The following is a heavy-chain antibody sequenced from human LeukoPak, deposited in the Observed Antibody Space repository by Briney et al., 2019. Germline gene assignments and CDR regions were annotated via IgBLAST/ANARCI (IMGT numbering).Heavy chain of an antibody. CDR1: GFTFSSYW. Sequence: PGGSLRLSCAASGFTFSSYWMHWVRQAPGRGLVWVSRINSDGSITTYADSVKGRFTISRDNAKHTLYLQMNSLRAEDTAVYYCAKVDTYGLGLDYWGQGTLVTVSS. J-gene: IGHJ4*02. CDR2: INSDGSIT. V-gene: IGHV3-74*01. D-gene: IGHD5-18*01. CDR3: AKVDTYGLGLDY.